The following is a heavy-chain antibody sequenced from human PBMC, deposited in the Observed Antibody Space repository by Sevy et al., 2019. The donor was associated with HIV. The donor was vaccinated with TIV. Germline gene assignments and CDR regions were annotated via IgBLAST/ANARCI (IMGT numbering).Heavy chain of an antibody. J-gene: IGHJ6*02. CDR3: ATLDFWSENPFYGTDV. CDR1: GYTLTKLP. Sequence: ASVKVSCKVSGYTLTKLPMHWVRQAPGKGLEWMGGFDPEDGETIYAQRFQGRVTMTEDTSTDTVYMELGSLRSEDTAVYYCATLDFWSENPFYGTDVWGQGTTVTVSS. CDR2: FDPEDGET. D-gene: IGHD3-3*01. V-gene: IGHV1-24*01.